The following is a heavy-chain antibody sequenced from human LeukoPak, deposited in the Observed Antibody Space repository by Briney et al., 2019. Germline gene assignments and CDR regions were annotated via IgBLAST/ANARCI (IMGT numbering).Heavy chain of an antibody. J-gene: IGHJ6*02. D-gene: IGHD3-10*01. CDR2: ISGNDDRT. Sequence: GGSLRLSCAASGFTFSSYAMHWVRQAPGKGLEWVSAISGNDDRTYYADSVKGRFTISRDNSKNTLYLQMNSLRAEDTAVYYCAKYYASNYYYGMDVWGQGTTVTVSS. V-gene: IGHV3-23*01. CDR1: GFTFSSYA. CDR3: AKYYASNYYYGMDV.